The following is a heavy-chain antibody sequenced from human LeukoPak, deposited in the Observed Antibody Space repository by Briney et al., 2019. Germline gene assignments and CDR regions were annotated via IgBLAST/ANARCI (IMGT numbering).Heavy chain of an antibody. J-gene: IGHJ1*01. CDR3: ATNGWYCLDH. CDR2: IYHSGST. CDR1: GGSISSSNW. Sequence: SGTLSLTCAVSGGSISSSNWWSWVRQPPGKGLEWIGEIYHSGSTNYNPSLKSRVTISVDKSKNQFSLRLTSVTAAVTAVYYCATNGWYCLDHWGQGALVTVSS. V-gene: IGHV4-4*02. D-gene: IGHD6-19*01.